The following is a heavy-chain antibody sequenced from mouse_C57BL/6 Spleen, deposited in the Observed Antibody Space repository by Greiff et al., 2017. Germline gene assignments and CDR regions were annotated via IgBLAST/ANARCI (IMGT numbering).Heavy chain of an antibody. Sequence: QVPLQQPGAELVKPGASVKLSCKASGYTFTSYWMQWVKQRPGQGLEWIGEIDPSDSYTNYNQKFKGKATLTVDTSSSTAYMQLSSLTSEDSAVYYCAREGITTVVATRAYFDYWGQGTTLTVSS. J-gene: IGHJ2*01. CDR1: GYTFTSYW. V-gene: IGHV1-50*01. CDR3: AREGITTVVATRAYFDY. D-gene: IGHD1-1*01. CDR2: IDPSDSYT.